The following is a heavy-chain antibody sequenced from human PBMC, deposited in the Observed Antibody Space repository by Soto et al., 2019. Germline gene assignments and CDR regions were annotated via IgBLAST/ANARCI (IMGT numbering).Heavy chain of an antibody. CDR2: INHSGST. Sequence: PSETLSLTCAVYGGSFSGYYWSWIRQPPGKGLEWIGEINHSGSTNYNPSLKSRVTISVDTSKNQFSLKLSSVTAADTAVYYCARGGVRSGAGHCSGGSCSGDFQHWGQGTLVTVSS. CDR1: GGSFSGYY. J-gene: IGHJ1*01. D-gene: IGHD2-15*01. V-gene: IGHV4-34*01. CDR3: ARGGVRSGAGHCSGGSCSGDFQH.